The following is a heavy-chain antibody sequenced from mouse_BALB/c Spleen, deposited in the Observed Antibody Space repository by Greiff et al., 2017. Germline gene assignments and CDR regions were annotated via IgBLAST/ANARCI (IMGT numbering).Heavy chain of an antibody. CDR3: ARGGIYYYGSSFAY. D-gene: IGHD1-1*01. CDR1: GYTFTSYV. Sequence: EVQRVESGPELVKPGASVKMSCKASGYTFTSYVMHWVKQKPGQGLEWIGYINPYNDGTKYNEKFKGKATLTSDKSSSTAYMELSSLTSEDSAVYYCARGGIYYYGSSFAYWGQGTLVTVSA. J-gene: IGHJ3*01. CDR2: INPYNDGT. V-gene: IGHV1-14*01.